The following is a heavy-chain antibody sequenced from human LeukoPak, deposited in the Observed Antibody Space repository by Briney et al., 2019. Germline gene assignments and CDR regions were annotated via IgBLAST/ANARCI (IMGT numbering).Heavy chain of an antibody. V-gene: IGHV1-8*03. D-gene: IGHD6-13*01. Sequence: ASVKVSCKASGYTFTSYDINWVRQATGQGLEWMGWMNPNSGNTGYAQKFQGRVTITRNTSISTAYMELSSLRSEDTAVYYCARVPIAAAGRAYNWFDPWGQGTLVTVSS. J-gene: IGHJ5*02. CDR1: GYTFTSYD. CDR2: MNPNSGNT. CDR3: ARVPIAAAGRAYNWFDP.